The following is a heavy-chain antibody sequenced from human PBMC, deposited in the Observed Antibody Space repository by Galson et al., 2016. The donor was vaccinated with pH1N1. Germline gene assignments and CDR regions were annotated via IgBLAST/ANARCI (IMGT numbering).Heavy chain of an antibody. J-gene: IGHJ6*02. CDR3: VRMGVASGGRYYYGMDV. D-gene: IGHD3-10*01. CDR1: GFSLSTFGVR. CDR2: IDWDDEK. V-gene: IGHV2-70*04. Sequence: PALVKPTQTLKLTCTFSGFSLSTFGVRVSWIRQSPGKALEWLARIDWDDEKFYSPSLKTRLTISKDTAKDQVVLTMTNMDPVDPGTYYCVRMGVASGGRYYYGMDVWGQGTTVTVSS.